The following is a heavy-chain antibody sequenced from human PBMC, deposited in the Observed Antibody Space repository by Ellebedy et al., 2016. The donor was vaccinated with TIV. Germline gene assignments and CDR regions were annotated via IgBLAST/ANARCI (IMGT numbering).Heavy chain of an antibody. CDR1: GSKFTGHW. Sequence: GESLKISCQGSGSKFTGHWIGWVRQMPGKGLEWMGIIYPGDSDTRYSPSFQGQVTISADKSISTAYLQWSSLKASDTAMYYCARNPVPAAPDDAFDIWGQGTMVTVSS. CDR2: IYPGDSDT. CDR3: ARNPVPAAPDDAFDI. V-gene: IGHV5-51*01. D-gene: IGHD2-2*01. J-gene: IGHJ3*02.